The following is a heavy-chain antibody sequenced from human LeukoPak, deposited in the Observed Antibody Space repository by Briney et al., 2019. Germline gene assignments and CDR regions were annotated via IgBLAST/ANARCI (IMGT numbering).Heavy chain of an antibody. V-gene: IGHV3-74*01. Sequence: LSGGSLRLSCAASGFTFSSYSMNWVRQAPGKGLVWVSRIKSDGSSTTYADSVKGRFTITRDNAKNTLYLQMNSLRVEDTAVYYCARDDYGRYWGQGTLVTVSS. CDR1: GFTFSSYS. J-gene: IGHJ4*02. CDR2: IKSDGSST. D-gene: IGHD4/OR15-4a*01. CDR3: ARDDYGRY.